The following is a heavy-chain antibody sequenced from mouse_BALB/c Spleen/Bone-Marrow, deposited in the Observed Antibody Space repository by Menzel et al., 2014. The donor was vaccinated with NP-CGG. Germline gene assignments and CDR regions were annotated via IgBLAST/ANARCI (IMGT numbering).Heavy chain of an antibody. CDR2: IRSKSNNYAT. J-gene: IGHJ3*01. V-gene: IGHV10-1*02. CDR1: GFTFNTYA. D-gene: IGHD2-4*01. CDR3: VRQNYDYAWFAY. Sequence: EVMLVESGGGLVQPKGSLKLSCAASGFTFNTYAMNWVRRAPGKGLEWVARIRSKSNNYATYYADSVKDRFTISRDDSQSMLYLQMNNLKTEDTAMYYCVRQNYDYAWFAYWGQGTLVTVSA.